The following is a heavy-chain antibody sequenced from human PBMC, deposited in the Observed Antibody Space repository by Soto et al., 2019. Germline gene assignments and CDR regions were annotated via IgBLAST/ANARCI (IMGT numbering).Heavy chain of an antibody. J-gene: IGHJ6*02. D-gene: IGHD3-3*01. V-gene: IGHV3-30*18. Sequence: VHLVESGGGVVQPGRSLRLSCAASGFTFKNYGMHWVRQAPGKGLEWVAVISHDGGTKHYADSVKGRFTIFRDDSKNTVSLQMTSLRADDTAVYYCAKRITSSGYGDYYYYGMDAWGQGTTVSVSS. CDR2: ISHDGGTK. CDR3: AKRITSSGYGDYYYYGMDA. CDR1: GFTFKNYG.